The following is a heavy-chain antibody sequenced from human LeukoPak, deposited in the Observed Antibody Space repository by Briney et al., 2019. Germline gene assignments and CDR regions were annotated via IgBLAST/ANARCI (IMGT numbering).Heavy chain of an antibody. CDR2: IWHDGNNK. Sequence: PGRSPRLSCAASGFTFSDYGMHWVRQAPGKGLEWVGIIWHDGNNKFHADSVKGRFTISRDNSKNTLYLQMNSLRAEDTAIYYCARDYSSGWCSDYWGQGTLVTVSP. J-gene: IGHJ4*02. CDR3: ARDYSSGWCSDY. D-gene: IGHD6-19*01. CDR1: GFTFSDYG. V-gene: IGHV3-33*01.